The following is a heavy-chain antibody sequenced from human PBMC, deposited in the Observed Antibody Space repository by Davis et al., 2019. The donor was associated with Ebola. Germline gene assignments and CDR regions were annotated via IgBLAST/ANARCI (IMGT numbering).Heavy chain of an antibody. D-gene: IGHD2-21*02. CDR1: GGSISSGGYY. CDR3: AREFAVTAVRAFDI. Sequence: LRLSCTVSGGSISSGGYYWSWIRQHPGKGLEWIGYIYYSGSTYYNPSLKSRVTISVDTSKNQFSLKLSSVTAADTAVYYCAREFAVTAVRAFDIWGQGTMVTVSS. V-gene: IGHV4-31*03. J-gene: IGHJ3*02. CDR2: IYYSGST.